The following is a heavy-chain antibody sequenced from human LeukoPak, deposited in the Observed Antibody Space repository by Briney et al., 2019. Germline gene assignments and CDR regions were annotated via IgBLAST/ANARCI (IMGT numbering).Heavy chain of an antibody. V-gene: IGHV3-23*01. CDR1: GFTFSSYA. CDR3: TRGPGYDYVWGSYRADY. D-gene: IGHD3-16*02. CDR2: ISGSGGST. Sequence: GGSLRLSCAASGFTFSSYAMSWVRQAPGKGLEWVSAISGSGGSTYYADSVKGRFTISRDSSKNTLYLQMNSLRAEDTAVYYCTRGPGYDYVWGSYRADYWGQGTLVTVSS. J-gene: IGHJ4*02.